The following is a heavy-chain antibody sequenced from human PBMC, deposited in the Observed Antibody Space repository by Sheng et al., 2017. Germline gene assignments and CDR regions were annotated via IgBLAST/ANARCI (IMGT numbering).Heavy chain of an antibody. CDR1: GGSFSGYY. D-gene: IGHD6-6*01. V-gene: IGHV4-34*01. J-gene: IGHJ5*02. CDR3: ARQSIAARPSRSWFDP. CDR2: INHSGST. Sequence: QVQLQQWGAGLLKPSETLSLTCAVYGGSFSGYYWSWIRQPPGKGLEWIGEINHSGSTNYNPSLKSRVTISVDTSKNQFSLKLSSVTAADTAVYYCARQSIAARPSRSWFDPWGQGTLVTVSS.